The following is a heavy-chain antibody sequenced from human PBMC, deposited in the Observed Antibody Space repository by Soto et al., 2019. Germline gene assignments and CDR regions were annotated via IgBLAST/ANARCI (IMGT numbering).Heavy chain of an antibody. Sequence: EVQLVESGGGLAQPGRSLRLSCAASGFTFDEYDMHWVRQAPGKGLEWVSGISWTSGSIGHADSVKGRFTISRDNAKNSLYLQMNNLRTEDTALYYCAKGPSSSSWYGFAHADSWGQGTLVTVSS. CDR1: GFTFDEYD. J-gene: IGHJ4*02. V-gene: IGHV3-9*01. D-gene: IGHD6-13*01. CDR3: AKGPSSSSWYGFAHADS. CDR2: ISWTSGSI.